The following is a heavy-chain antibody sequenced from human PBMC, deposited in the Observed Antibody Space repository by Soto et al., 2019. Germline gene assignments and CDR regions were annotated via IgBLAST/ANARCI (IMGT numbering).Heavy chain of an antibody. Sequence: EVQLVESGGGLVQPGGSLRLSCAASGFTFSTFWMHWVRQDPGKELVWVSRISPDGSTITYADSVKGRFTISRDNAKDTLYLQMNSMGAEDTAVYYCVRDEGTGSRGDSWGQGALVTVSS. V-gene: IGHV3-74*01. CDR3: VRDEGTGSRGDS. D-gene: IGHD2-2*01. CDR1: GFTFSTFW. J-gene: IGHJ4*02. CDR2: ISPDGSTI.